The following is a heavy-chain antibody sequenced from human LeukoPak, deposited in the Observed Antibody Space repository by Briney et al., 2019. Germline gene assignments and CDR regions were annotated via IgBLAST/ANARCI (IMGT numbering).Heavy chain of an antibody. J-gene: IGHJ4*02. CDR2: IKSKTDGGKT. CDR1: GFTFSNAW. V-gene: IGHV3-15*01. D-gene: IGHD3-3*01. Sequence: PGGSLRLSCAASGFTFSNAWMSWVRQAPGKGLEWVGRIKSKTDGGKTDYAAHVKGRFTISRDDSKNTLYLQMNRLKTEDTAVYYCTTDKADHDFWSGYYARSPKGDYWGQGTLVTVSS. CDR3: TTDKADHDFWSGYYARSPKGDY.